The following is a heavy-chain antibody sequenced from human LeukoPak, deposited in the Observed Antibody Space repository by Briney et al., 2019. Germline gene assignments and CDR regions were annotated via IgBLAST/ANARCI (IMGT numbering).Heavy chain of an antibody. CDR3: ASDGPVASDSSGYYLMDWYCDL. V-gene: IGHV4-4*07. CDR2: IYTSGST. CDR1: GGSISSYY. Sequence: KPSETLSLTCTVSGGSISSYYWSWIRQPAGKGLEWIGRIYTSGSTNYNPSLKSRVTMSVDTSKNQFSLKLSSVTAADTAVYYCASDGPVASDSSGYYLMDWYCDLWGRGTLVTVSS. J-gene: IGHJ2*01. D-gene: IGHD3-22*01.